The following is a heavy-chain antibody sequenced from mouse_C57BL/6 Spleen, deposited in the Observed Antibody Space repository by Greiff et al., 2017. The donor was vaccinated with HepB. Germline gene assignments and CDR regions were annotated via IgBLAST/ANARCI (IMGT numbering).Heavy chain of an antibody. J-gene: IGHJ4*01. CDR1: GFTFSSYA. D-gene: IGHD1-1*01. CDR2: ISSGGDYI. CDR3: TRVGEDYYGSTYYAMDY. V-gene: IGHV5-9-1*02. Sequence: EVHLVESGEGLVKPGGSLKLSCAASGFTFSSYAMSWVRQTPEKRLEWVAYISSGGDYIYYADTVKGRFTISRDNARNTLYLQMSSLKSEDTAMYYCTRVGEDYYGSTYYAMDYWGQGTSVTVSS.